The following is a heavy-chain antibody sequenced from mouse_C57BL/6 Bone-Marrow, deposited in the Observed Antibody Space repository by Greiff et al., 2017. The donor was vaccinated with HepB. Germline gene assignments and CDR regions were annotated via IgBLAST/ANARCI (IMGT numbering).Heavy chain of an antibody. CDR3: ARQGYGSSYYAMDY. CDR1: GFTFSSYG. CDR2: ISSGGSYT. V-gene: IGHV5-6*01. J-gene: IGHJ4*01. Sequence: EVMLVESGGDLVKPGGSLKLSCAASGFTFSSYGMSWVRQTPDKRLEWVATISSGGSYTYYPDSVKGRFTISRDNAKNTLYLQMSSLKSEDTAMYYCARQGYGSSYYAMDYWGKGTSVTVSS. D-gene: IGHD2-2*01.